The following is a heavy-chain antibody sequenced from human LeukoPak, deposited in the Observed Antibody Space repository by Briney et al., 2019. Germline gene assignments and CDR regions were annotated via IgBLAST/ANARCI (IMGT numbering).Heavy chain of an antibody. Sequence: SETLSLTCTVSGGSISSGSYYWSWIRQPAGKGLEWIGRIYTSGSTNHNPSLKSRVTISVDTSKNQFSLKLSSVTAADTAVYYCARVIAVAGTGDYYFDYWGQGTLVTVSS. J-gene: IGHJ4*02. CDR1: GGSISSGSYY. CDR2: IYTSGST. V-gene: IGHV4-61*02. CDR3: ARVIAVAGTGDYYFDY. D-gene: IGHD6-19*01.